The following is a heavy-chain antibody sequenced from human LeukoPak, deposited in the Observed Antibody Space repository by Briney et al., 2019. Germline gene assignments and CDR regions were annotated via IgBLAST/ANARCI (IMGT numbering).Heavy chain of an antibody. CDR2: ISSSGSTI. V-gene: IGHV3-11*04. CDR1: GFTFSDYY. D-gene: IGHD2-2*01. Sequence: AGGSLRLSCAASGFTFSDYYMSWIRQAPGKGLEWVSYISSSGSTIYYADSVKGRFTISRDNAKNSLYLQMNSLRAEDTAVYYCAKHRGSSTSLNWFDPWGQGTLVTVSS. CDR3: AKHRGSSTSLNWFDP. J-gene: IGHJ5*02.